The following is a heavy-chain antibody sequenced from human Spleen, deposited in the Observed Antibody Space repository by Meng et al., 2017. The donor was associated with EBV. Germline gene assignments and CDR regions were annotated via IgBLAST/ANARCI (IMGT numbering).Heavy chain of an antibody. CDR3: ARGDGAYCGGGGCIDL. Sequence: PQQWGAARFTSSDPPSLTCDGYVGSFSGYNWSWIRQPPGKGLEWIGEINHSGSTNYNPSLKSRVTISVDTSKNQFSLKLSSVTAADTAVYYCARGDGAYCGGGGCIDLWGRGTLVTVSS. CDR1: VGSFSGYN. D-gene: IGHD2-21*01. CDR2: INHSGST. V-gene: IGHV4-34*01. J-gene: IGHJ2*01.